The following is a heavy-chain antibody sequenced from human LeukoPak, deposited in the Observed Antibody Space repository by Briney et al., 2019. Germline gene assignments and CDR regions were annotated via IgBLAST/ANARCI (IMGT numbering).Heavy chain of an antibody. Sequence: PGGSLRLSCAASGFTFGTYGMNWVRQAPGKGLEWVSGITGSGGNTFYADSVKGRFTISRDNSKNTLYLQMNSLRAEDTAIYYCAKDRRYSYGSDYWGQGTLVTISS. CDR1: GFTFGTYG. V-gene: IGHV3-23*01. CDR2: ITGSGGNT. D-gene: IGHD5-18*01. J-gene: IGHJ4*02. CDR3: AKDRRYSYGSDY.